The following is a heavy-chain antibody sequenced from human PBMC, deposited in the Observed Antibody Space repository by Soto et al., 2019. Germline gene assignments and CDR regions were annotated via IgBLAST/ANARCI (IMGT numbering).Heavy chain of an antibody. V-gene: IGHV3-23*01. Sequence: EVQLLESGGGFIQPGGSLRLSCAASGFTFNNYSMSWVRQAPGKGLEWVSFITGSGFDTYTADSVKGRFTVSRDNSKNTLYLHMNSLRAEDTAVYYCAKRRPQYFDDWGQGTLVTVSP. CDR2: ITGSGFDT. CDR1: GFTFNNYS. CDR3: AKRRPQYFDD. J-gene: IGHJ4*02.